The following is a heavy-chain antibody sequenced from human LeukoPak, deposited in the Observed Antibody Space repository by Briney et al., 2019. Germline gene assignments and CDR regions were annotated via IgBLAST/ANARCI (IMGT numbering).Heavy chain of an antibody. D-gene: IGHD3-9*01. J-gene: IGHJ4*02. V-gene: IGHV4-61*09. CDR2: IYSTGSD. Sequence: PSETLSLTCSVSGASISTGSDYWTWIRQPAGKGLEWIGHIYSTGSDSYNPSLKSRVSISIDASKNQFSLKLHSVTAADTAVYYCARGGNYDVLTGYHFYFDNWGQGTLVTVSS. CDR1: GASISTGSDY. CDR3: ARGGNYDVLTGYHFYFDN.